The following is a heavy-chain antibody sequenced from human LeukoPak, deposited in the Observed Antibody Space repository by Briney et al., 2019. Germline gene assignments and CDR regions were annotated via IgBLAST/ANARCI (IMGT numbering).Heavy chain of an antibody. V-gene: IGHV3-66*01. CDR1: GFTVSSNY. Sequence: GGSLRLSCAASGFTVSSNYVKWVRQAPGKGLEWVSVIYSGGSTYYADSVKGRFTISRDNSKNALYLQMNSVRAEDTAVYYCARDPQINAFDIWGQGTMVTVSS. CDR3: ARDPQINAFDI. J-gene: IGHJ3*02. CDR2: IYSGGST.